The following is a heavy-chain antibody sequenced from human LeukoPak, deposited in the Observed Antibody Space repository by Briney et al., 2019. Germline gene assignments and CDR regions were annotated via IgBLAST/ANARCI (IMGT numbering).Heavy chain of an antibody. J-gene: IGHJ4*02. CDR2: ISGSGGST. D-gene: IGHD3-16*01. CDR3: AKSLRVPLTIYYFDY. CDR1: GFTFSSYS. Sequence: PGGSLRLSCAASGFTFSSYSMNWVRQAPGKGLEWVSAISGSGGSTYYADSVKGRFTISRDNSKNTLYLQMNSLRAEDTAVYYCAKSLRVPLTIYYFDYWGQGTLVTVSS. V-gene: IGHV3-23*01.